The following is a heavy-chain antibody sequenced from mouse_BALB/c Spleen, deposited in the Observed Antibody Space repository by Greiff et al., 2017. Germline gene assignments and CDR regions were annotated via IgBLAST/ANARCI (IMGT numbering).Heavy chain of an antibody. CDR3: ARGYLLDYFDY. CDR2: IYYSGTI. Sequence: EVQLQQSGPGLVKPSQTVSLTCTVTGISITTGNYRWSWIRQFPGNKLEWIGYIYYSGTITYNPSLTSRTTITRDTSKNQFFLEMNSLTAEDTATYYCARGYLLDYFDYWGQGTTLTVSS. J-gene: IGHJ2*01. V-gene: IGHV3-5*02. CDR1: GISITTGNYR. D-gene: IGHD2-1*01.